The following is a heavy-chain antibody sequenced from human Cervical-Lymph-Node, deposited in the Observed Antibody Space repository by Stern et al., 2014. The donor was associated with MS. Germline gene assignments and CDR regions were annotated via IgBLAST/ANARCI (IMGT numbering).Heavy chain of an antibody. D-gene: IGHD6-6*01. CDR1: GFSLTTSGMC. J-gene: IGHJ3*02. CDR3: ARFYSSSSFADAFDI. Sequence: QVTLKESGPALVKPTQTLTLTCTFSGFSLTTSGMCVSWIRQPQGKALEWLAFIDWDDDKSYNTSLKTRLTISKDTSKNQVVLTMTNMDPVDTATYYCARFYSSSSFADAFDIWGQGTMVTVSS. CDR2: IDWDDDK. V-gene: IGHV2-70*01.